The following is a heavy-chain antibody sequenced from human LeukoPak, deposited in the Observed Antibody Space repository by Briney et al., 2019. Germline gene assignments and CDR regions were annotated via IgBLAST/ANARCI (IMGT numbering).Heavy chain of an antibody. V-gene: IGHV1-18*01. J-gene: IGHJ4*02. D-gene: IGHD3-22*01. CDR2: ISAYNGNT. CDR1: GYTFTKFG. CDR3: ARYYYDSSGYFHFDY. Sequence: ASVKVSCKASGYTFTKFGISWVRQAPGQGLEWVGWISAYNGNTNYAQKLQGRVTMTTDTSTSTAYMELRSLRSDDTAVYYCARYYYDSSGYFHFDYWGQGTLVTVSS.